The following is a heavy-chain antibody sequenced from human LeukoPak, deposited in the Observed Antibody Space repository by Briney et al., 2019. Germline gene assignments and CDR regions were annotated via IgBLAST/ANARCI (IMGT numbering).Heavy chain of an antibody. D-gene: IGHD3-10*01. CDR1: GFTFDDYA. CDR2: ISWNSGSI. V-gene: IGHV3-9*01. J-gene: IGHJ4*02. CDR3: AKDQNSYGSGVNY. Sequence: GGSLRLSCAASGFTFDDYAMHWVRQAPGKGLEWVSGISWNSGSIGYADSVKGRFTISRDNAKNSLYLQMNSLRAEDTALYYCAKDQNSYGSGVNYWGQGTLVTVSS.